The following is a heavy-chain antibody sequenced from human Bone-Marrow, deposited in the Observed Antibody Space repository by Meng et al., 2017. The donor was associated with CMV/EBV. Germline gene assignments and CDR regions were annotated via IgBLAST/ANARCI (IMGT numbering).Heavy chain of an antibody. Sequence: GESLKISCKGSGYSFTSYWIGWVHQMPGKGLEWMGIIYPGDSDTRYSPSFQGQVTISADKSISTAYLQWSSLKASDTAMYYCARRYCSSTSCWIFDYWGQGTLVTVSS. CDR2: IYPGDSDT. CDR1: GYSFTSYW. CDR3: ARRYCSSTSCWIFDY. J-gene: IGHJ4*02. V-gene: IGHV5-51*07. D-gene: IGHD2-2*01.